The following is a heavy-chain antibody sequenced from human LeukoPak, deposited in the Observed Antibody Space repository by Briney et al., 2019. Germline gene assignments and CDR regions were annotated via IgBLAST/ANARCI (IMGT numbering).Heavy chain of an antibody. Sequence: ASVKVSCKASGYTFTGYYMHWVRQAPGHGLEWMGWINPNSGGTNYAQKFQGWVTMTRDTSISTAYMELSRLRSDDTAVYYCARDRNYYYGMDVWGQGTTVTVSS. J-gene: IGHJ6*02. CDR3: ARDRNYYYGMDV. CDR1: GYTFTGYY. CDR2: INPNSGGT. V-gene: IGHV1-2*04.